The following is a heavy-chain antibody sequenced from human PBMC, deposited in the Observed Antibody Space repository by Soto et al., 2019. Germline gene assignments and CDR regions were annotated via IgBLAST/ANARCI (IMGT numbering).Heavy chain of an antibody. Sequence: EVQLLESGGGFVQPGGSLRLFCEASGFTFRNYAMTWVRQVPGKGLEWVATPTSGDTPDDVDTVKGRFTISRDNSKSTLYLQRNSLRAEDTATYYCARTDKFNSQTGGWANRFDYWGQGTLVTVSS. CDR1: GFTFRNYA. CDR2: PTSGDTP. J-gene: IGHJ4*02. CDR3: ARTDKFNSQTGGWANRFDY. V-gene: IGHV3-23*01. D-gene: IGHD6-19*01.